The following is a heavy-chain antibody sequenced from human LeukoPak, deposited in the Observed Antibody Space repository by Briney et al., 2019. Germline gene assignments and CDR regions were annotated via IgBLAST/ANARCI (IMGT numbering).Heavy chain of an antibody. D-gene: IGHD2-2*01. J-gene: IGHJ3*02. CDR1: GGSISSGSYY. CDR3: ARIDCSSTSCYALTWIWQQRYAFDI. V-gene: IGHV4-61*10. CDR2: INHSGST. Sequence: SETLSLTCTVSGGSISSGSYYWSWIRQPAGKGLEWIGEINHSGSTNYNPSLKSRVTISVDTSKNQFSLKLSSVTAADTAVYYCARIDCSSTSCYALTWIWQQRYAFDIWGQGTMVTVSS.